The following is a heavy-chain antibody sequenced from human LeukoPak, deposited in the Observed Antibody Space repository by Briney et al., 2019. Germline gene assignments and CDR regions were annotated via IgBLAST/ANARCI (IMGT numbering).Heavy chain of an antibody. V-gene: IGHV4-34*01. CDR3: ARQRSVGATHWFDP. J-gene: IGHJ5*02. Sequence: SETLSLTCAVYGGSFSGYYWSWIRQPPGKGLEWIGEINHSGSTNYNPSLKSRVTISVDTSKNQSSLKLSSVTAADTAVYYCARQRSVGATHWFDPWGQGTLVTVSS. D-gene: IGHD1-26*01. CDR2: INHSGST. CDR1: GGSFSGYY.